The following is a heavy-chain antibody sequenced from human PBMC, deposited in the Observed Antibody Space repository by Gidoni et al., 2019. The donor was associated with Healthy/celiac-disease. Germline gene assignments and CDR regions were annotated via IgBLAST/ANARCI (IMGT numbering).Heavy chain of an antibody. CDR1: GFTSSSYS. D-gene: IGHD3-22*01. J-gene: IGHJ4*02. V-gene: IGHV3-21*01. CDR3: AREIPYDSSGYYDY. Sequence: EVQLVAPGGGLFKLGGPLRLSCAPPGFTSSSYSMSWVRQAPGKGLEWVSSISSSSSYIYYADSVKGRFTISRDNAKNSLYLQMNSLRAEDTAVYYCAREIPYDSSGYYDYWGQGTLVTVSS. CDR2: ISSSSSYI.